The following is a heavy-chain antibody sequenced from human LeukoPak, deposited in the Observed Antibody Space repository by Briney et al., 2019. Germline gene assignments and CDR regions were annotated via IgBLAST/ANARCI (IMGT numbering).Heavy chain of an antibody. V-gene: IGHV3-13*01. CDR1: GFTFSHYD. CDR3: ARGRDSASDTYSFPHDAFDL. D-gene: IGHD3-16*01. CDR2: IDTEDDT. J-gene: IGHJ3*01. Sequence: GGSLRLSCVASGFTFSHYDMHWVRQVTGKGLEWVSSIDTEDDTFYPDSVRGRFTSSREDAKNSFYLHMNSLRAGDTAVYYCARGRDSASDTYSFPHDAFDLWGQGTMVSVSS.